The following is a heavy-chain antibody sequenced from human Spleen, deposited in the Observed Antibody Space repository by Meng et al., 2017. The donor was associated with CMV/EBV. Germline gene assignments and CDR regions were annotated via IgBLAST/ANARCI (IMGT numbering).Heavy chain of an antibody. CDR3: AKHRGNNHNYYFYGLDV. CDR1: GFTFKTSA. Sequence: GGSLRLSCAGSGFTFKTSAMTWVRQAPGKGLEWVATISDSGVTTAYTDSVRGRFTISRDNSKNTLYLQMNSLRAEDTAVYYCAKHRGNNHNYYFYGLDVWGQGTTVTVSS. CDR2: ISDSGVTT. V-gene: IGHV3-23*01. J-gene: IGHJ6*02.